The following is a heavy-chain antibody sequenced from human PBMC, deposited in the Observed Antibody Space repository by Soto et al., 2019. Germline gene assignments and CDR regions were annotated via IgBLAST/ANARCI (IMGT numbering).Heavy chain of an antibody. J-gene: IGHJ3*02. CDR1: GYTFTSYD. Sequence: ASVKVSCKASGYTFTSYDINWERQATGQGIEWMGWMNPNSGNTGYAQKFQGRVTMTRNTSISTAYMELSSLRSEDTAVYFCARVGLLTGEAFDIWGQGTMVTVSS. CDR2: MNPNSGNT. D-gene: IGHD7-27*01. V-gene: IGHV1-8*01. CDR3: ARVGLLTGEAFDI.